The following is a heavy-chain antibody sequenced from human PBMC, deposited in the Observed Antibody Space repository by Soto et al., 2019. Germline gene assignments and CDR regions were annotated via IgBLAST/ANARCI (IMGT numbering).Heavy chain of an antibody. V-gene: IGHV1-69*01. CDR3: ARDLNKPNCSGGSCYGRIYYYGMDV. CDR2: IIPIFGTP. CDR1: GGTFSSYA. Sequence: QVQLVQSGAEVKKPGSSVKVSCKASGGTFSSYAISWVRQAPGQGLEWMGGIIPIFGTPNYAQKFQGRVTITAYESTSTAYMELSSLRSEDTAVYYCARDLNKPNCSGGSCYGRIYYYGMDVWGQGTTVTVSS. D-gene: IGHD2-15*01. J-gene: IGHJ6*02.